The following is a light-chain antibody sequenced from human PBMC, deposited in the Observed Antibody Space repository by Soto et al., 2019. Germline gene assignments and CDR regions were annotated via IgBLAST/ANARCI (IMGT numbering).Light chain of an antibody. CDR3: QHYGSPLWT. V-gene: IGKV1-27*01. CDR1: QGIRNY. Sequence: DIPMTQSPSSLSASVGDRVTITCRASQGIRNYLAWYHQKPGKVPKVLIYAASTLQSGVPSRFSGSGSGTDFTLTISSLQPEDVATYYCQHYGSPLWTFGQGTKVEIK. CDR2: AAS. J-gene: IGKJ1*01.